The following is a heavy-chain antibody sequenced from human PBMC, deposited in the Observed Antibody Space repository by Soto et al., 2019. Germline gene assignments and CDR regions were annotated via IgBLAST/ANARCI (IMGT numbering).Heavy chain of an antibody. CDR2: ISSDSKTI. CDR3: ARVRFGRFQRSGGACYDF. Sequence: GGSLRLSCTASGFSFNTYSMNWVRQAPGKGLEWISYISSDSKTIDYSDSVKGRFTISRDNARNSLYLQMKSLRAEDTAVYYCARVRFGRFQRSGGACYDFWGQGTRVAVSS. J-gene: IGHJ4*02. V-gene: IGHV3-48*01. D-gene: IGHD2-15*01. CDR1: GFSFNTYS.